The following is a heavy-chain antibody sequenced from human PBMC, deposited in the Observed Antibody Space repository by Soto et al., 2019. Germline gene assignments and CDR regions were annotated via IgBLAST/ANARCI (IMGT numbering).Heavy chain of an antibody. Sequence: ETLYLTCSVSGCSISSYYWSWIRQLPGKGLEWIGYIYYSGSTNYNPSLKSRVTISVDTSKNQFSLKLSSVTAADTAVYYCARDVLVGATDYWGQGTLVTVSS. J-gene: IGHJ4*02. V-gene: IGHV4-59*01. CDR1: GCSISSYY. CDR2: IYYSGST. D-gene: IGHD1-26*01. CDR3: ARDVLVGATDY.